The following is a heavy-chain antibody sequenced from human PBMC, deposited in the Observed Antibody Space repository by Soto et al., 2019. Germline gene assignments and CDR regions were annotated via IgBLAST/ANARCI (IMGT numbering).Heavy chain of an antibody. CDR1: GGSISSSNW. CDR3: ARDVDTAMAENWFDP. J-gene: IGHJ5*02. D-gene: IGHD5-18*01. CDR2: IYHSGST. V-gene: IGHV4-4*02. Sequence: QVQLQESGPGLVKPSGTLSLTCAVSGGSISSSNWWRWVRQPPGKGLEWIGEIYHSGSTNYNPSLKSRVTISVDKSMNQFSLQVSSVTASDTAVYYCARDVDTAMAENWFDPWGQGTLVTVSS.